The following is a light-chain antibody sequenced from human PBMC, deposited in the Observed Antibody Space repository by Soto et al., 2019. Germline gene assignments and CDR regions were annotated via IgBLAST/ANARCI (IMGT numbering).Light chain of an antibody. CDR3: QQYETFSGT. Sequence: DIQMTQSPSSLSASVGDRVTITCRASQSISSYLNWYQQKPGKAPKLLIYAASSLESGVPSRFSGSGSETEFTLTISSLQPDDFATYYCQQYETFSGTFGPGTKVDIK. CDR2: AAS. V-gene: IGKV1-39*01. J-gene: IGKJ1*01. CDR1: QSISSY.